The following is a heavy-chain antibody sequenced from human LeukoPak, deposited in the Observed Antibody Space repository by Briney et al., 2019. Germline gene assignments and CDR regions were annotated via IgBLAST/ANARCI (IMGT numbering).Heavy chain of an antibody. CDR3: ARGPAGMVRGVMFWYCDL. CDR2: IIPRFGTA. CDR1: GYTFTGYY. V-gene: IGHV1-69*05. Sequence: SVKVSCKASGYTFTGYYMHWVRQAPGHGLEWMGGIIPRFGTANYAQKFQGRVTIPTDEYTSTAYMELSSLRSEDTAVYYCARGPAGMVRGVMFWYCDLWGRGTLVTVSS. D-gene: IGHD3-10*01. J-gene: IGHJ2*01.